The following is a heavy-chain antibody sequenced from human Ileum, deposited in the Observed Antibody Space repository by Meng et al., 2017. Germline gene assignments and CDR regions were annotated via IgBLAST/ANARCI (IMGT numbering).Heavy chain of an antibody. Sequence: GSLKISCAASGFTLSSDWMHWVRQAPGKGLVWVSRISNDGRTTNYADSVKGRFTISRDNAKNTVYLQMNSLRDEDTAVYYCTRGYYGKYGKVDTWGQGTLVTVSS. CDR2: ISNDGRTT. J-gene: IGHJ5*02. CDR1: GFTLSSDW. V-gene: IGHV3-74*01. CDR3: TRGYYGKYGKVDT. D-gene: IGHD3-16*01.